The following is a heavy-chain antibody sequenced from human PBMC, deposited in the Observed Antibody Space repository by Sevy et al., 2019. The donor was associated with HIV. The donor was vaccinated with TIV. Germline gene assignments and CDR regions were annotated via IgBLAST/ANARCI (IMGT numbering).Heavy chain of an antibody. J-gene: IGHJ4*02. V-gene: IGHV3-33*06. CDR1: GFTFSNYA. Sequence: GGSLRLSCAASGFTFSNYAMHWVRQAPGKGLAWVALIWYDGSKIFYADSVKGRFTISRDNSESTLYLQMNSLRAEDTALDHCAKGCPNSGYDDYFDYWGQGTLVTVSS. D-gene: IGHD5-12*01. CDR2: IWYDGSKI. CDR3: AKGCPNSGYDDYFDY.